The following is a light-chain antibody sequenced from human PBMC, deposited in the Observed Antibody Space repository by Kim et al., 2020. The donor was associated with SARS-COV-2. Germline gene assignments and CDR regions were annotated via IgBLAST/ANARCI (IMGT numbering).Light chain of an antibody. J-gene: IGLJ3*02. V-gene: IGLV1-40*03. CDR2: ANN. Sequence: RVTISCTGTSSSIGADFDVHWYQHRPGTAPKLLIFANNNRPSGVPDRLSASKSGASASLAITGLQAEDEADYYCQSYDSSLSGWVFGGGTQLTVL. CDR1: SSSIGADFD. CDR3: QSYDSSLSGWV.